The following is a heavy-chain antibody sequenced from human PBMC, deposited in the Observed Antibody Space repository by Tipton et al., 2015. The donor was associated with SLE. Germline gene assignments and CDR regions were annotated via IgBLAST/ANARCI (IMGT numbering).Heavy chain of an antibody. D-gene: IGHD2-2*01. CDR1: GYSISSGYY. CDR3: ARDVVPAALGGFDP. J-gene: IGHJ5*02. Sequence: LSLTCTVSGYSISSGYYWGWIRQPPGKGLEWVSGINWNGGSTGYADSVKGRFTISRDNAKNSLYLQMNSLRAEDTALYHCARDVVPAALGGFDPWGQGTLVTVSS. CDR2: INWNGGST. V-gene: IGHV3-20*01.